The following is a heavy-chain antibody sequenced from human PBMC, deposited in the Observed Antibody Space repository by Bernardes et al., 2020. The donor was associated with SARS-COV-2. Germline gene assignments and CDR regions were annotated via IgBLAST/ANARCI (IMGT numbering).Heavy chain of an antibody. CDR3: ARGGSYFAFPHDY. V-gene: IGHV3-74*01. J-gene: IGHJ4*02. D-gene: IGHD1-26*01. Sequence: GGSLILSCVASGFTFRDHWMHWVRQAPGQGLVWVSRISHDGSITNYADSVKGRFSISRDIAKNTLYLQMTSLTAEDTAVYYCARGGSYFAFPHDYWGQGTLVTVSS. CDR2: ISHDGSIT. CDR1: GFTFRDHW.